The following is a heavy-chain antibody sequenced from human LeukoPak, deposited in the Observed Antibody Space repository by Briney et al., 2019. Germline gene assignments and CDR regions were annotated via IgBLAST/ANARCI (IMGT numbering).Heavy chain of an antibody. V-gene: IGHV3-66*01. CDR3: ARVSQDGSGSYGRYYYYGMDV. D-gene: IGHD3-10*01. CDR2: IYSGGST. J-gene: IGHJ6*02. Sequence: TGGSLRLSCTASGFTVSSNYMSWVRQAPGKGLEWVSVIYSGGSTYYADSVKGRFTISRDNSKNTLYLQMNSLRAEDTAVYYCARVSQDGSGSYGRYYYYGMDVWGQGTTVTVSS. CDR1: GFTVSSNY.